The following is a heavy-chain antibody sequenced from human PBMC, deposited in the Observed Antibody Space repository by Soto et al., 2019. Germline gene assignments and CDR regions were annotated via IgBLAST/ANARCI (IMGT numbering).Heavy chain of an antibody. CDR2: INPNSGGT. Sequence: QVQLVQSGAEVKKPGASVKVSCKASGYTFTGYYMHWVRQAPGQGLEWMGWINPNSGGTNYAQKFQGWVTMTRDTSISTAYMELSRLRSDDTAVYYCARDVTVVTPTLYYYYGMDVWGQGTTVTVSS. V-gene: IGHV1-2*04. CDR3: ARDVTVVTPTLYYYYGMDV. CDR1: GYTFTGYY. J-gene: IGHJ6*02. D-gene: IGHD2-15*01.